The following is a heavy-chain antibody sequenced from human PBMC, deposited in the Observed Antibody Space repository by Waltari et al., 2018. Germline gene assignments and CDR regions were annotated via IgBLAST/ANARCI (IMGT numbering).Heavy chain of an antibody. CDR1: GFTFSSYG. Sequence: QVQLVQSGGGVVQPGRSLRLSCAESGFTFSSYGMHWVRQAPGKGLEWVAVIWYDGSNKYYADSVKGRFTISRDNSKNTLYLQMNSLRAEDTAVYYCARDGFDSSGYWYFDYWGQGTLVTVSS. D-gene: IGHD3-22*01. V-gene: IGHV3-33*01. CDR2: IWYDGSNK. CDR3: ARDGFDSSGYWYFDY. J-gene: IGHJ4*02.